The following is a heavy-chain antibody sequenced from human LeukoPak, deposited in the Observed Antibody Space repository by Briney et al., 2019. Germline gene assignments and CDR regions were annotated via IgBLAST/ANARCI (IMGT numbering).Heavy chain of an antibody. CDR1: GFTFSSYN. CDR3: AKEVYSGRYSIHLDY. J-gene: IGHJ4*02. D-gene: IGHD6-19*01. V-gene: IGHV3-23*01. Sequence: QPGGSLRLSCAASGFTFSSYNMNWVRQAPGKGLEWVSAISGSGDNTYYTDSVRGRFTISRDNSRNTVYLQLNSLRAEDTAVYYCAKEVYSGRYSIHLDYWGQGTLVTVSS. CDR2: ISGSGDNT.